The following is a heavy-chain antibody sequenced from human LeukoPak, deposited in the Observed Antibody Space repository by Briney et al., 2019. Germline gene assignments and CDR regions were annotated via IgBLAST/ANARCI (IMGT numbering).Heavy chain of an antibody. J-gene: IGHJ4*02. CDR3: ARDQRGEPQLFWLDY. V-gene: IGHV1-18*01. Sequence: GASVKVSCKASGYTFTSYGISWVRQAPGQGLEWMGWISAYNGNTNYAQKLQGRVTMTTDTSTSTAYMELRSLRSDDTAVYYCARDQRGEPQLFWLDYWGQGTLVTLSS. CDR1: GYTFTSYG. D-gene: IGHD6-13*01. CDR2: ISAYNGNT.